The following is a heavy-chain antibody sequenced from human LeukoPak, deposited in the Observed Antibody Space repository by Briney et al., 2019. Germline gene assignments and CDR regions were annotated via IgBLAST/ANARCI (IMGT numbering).Heavy chain of an antibody. CDR2: ISAYNGNT. CDR3: ARVDYYDSSGYYSYYYYGMDV. J-gene: IGHJ6*02. D-gene: IGHD3-22*01. V-gene: IGHV1-18*01. CDR1: GYTFTSYG. Sequence: ASVKVSCKASGYTFTSYGISWVRQAPGQGLEWMGWISAYNGNTNYAQKLQGSVTMTTDTSMSTAYMELRSLRSVDTAVYYCARVDYYDSSGYYSYYYYGMDVWGQGTTVTVSS.